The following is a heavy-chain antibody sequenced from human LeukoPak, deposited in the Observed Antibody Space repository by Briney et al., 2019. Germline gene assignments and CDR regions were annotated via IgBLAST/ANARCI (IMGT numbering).Heavy chain of an antibody. Sequence: SETLSLTCTVSGDSLRSSHYCWGWISQPPGKGLEWIGSIYYSGSTYYNPSLKSRVTMSVDTSKKQFSLKLSSVTAADTAVYYCARHAVEAASRWFDPWGQGTLVTVSS. CDR2: IYYSGST. CDR3: ARHAVEAASRWFDP. V-gene: IGHV4-39*01. J-gene: IGHJ5*02. CDR1: GDSLRSSHYC. D-gene: IGHD1-1*01.